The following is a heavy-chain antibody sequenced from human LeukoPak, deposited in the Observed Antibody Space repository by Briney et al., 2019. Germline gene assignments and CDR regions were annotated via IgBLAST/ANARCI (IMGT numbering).Heavy chain of an antibody. CDR3: ATMSQRLRDPNY. Sequence: GASVKVSCKASGYTFTKYGISWVRQAPGQGLEWMGWISAYNGNTNYAQKLQGRVTMTRNTSISTAYMELSSLRSEDTAVYYCATMSQRLRDPNYWGQGTLVTVSS. V-gene: IGHV1-18*01. CDR1: GYTFTKYG. J-gene: IGHJ4*02. D-gene: IGHD4-17*01. CDR2: ISAYNGNT.